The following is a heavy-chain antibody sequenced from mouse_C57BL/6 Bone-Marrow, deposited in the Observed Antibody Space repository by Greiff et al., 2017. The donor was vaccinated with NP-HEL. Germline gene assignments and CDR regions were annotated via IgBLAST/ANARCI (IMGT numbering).Heavy chain of an antibody. J-gene: IGHJ4*01. D-gene: IGHD2-2*01. CDR2: IDPSDSYT. Sequence: QVQLQQSGAELVMPGASVKLSCKASGYTFTSYWMHWVKQRPGQGLEWIGEIDPSDSYTNYNQKFKGKSTLTVDKSSSTAYMQLSSLTSEDSAVYYCARWFAMDYWGQGTSVTVSS. V-gene: IGHV1-69*01. CDR1: GYTFTSYW. CDR3: ARWFAMDY.